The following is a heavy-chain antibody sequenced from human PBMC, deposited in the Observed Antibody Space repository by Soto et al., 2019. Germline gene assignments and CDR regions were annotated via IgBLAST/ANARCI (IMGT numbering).Heavy chain of an antibody. V-gene: IGHV4-59*01. CDR2: IHNGERT. J-gene: IGHJ4*02. CDR3: SYGDSPGPIDH. D-gene: IGHD4-17*01. CDR1: GASISSYY. Sequence: PSETLSLTCSGSGASISSYYWSWFRQAPGKGLEYIGYIHNGERTNYNPSLESRVTISADTSKNQFSLRLSSVTAADTAMYYCSYGDSPGPIDHWGQGTLVTVSS.